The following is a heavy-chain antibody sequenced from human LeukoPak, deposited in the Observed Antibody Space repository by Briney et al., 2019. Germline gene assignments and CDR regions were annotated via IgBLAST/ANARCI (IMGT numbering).Heavy chain of an antibody. CDR3: ARVGFSGYDS. CDR1: GFVFSNYA. CDR2: ITGDGSTP. V-gene: IGHV3-64*01. J-gene: IGHJ5*02. D-gene: IGHD5-12*01. Sequence: GSLRLSCATSGFVFSNYAMNWVRQAPGKGLEYVSAITGDGSTPYYANSVKGRFTISRDNSRNTLYLQMGSLRSEDMAVYYCARVGFSGYDSWGQGTLVTVSS.